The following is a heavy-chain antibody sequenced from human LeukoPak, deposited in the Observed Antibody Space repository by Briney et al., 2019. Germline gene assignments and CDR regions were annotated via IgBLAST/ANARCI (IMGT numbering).Heavy chain of an antibody. CDR1: GLTLSFYG. J-gene: IGHJ4*02. CDR3: AKNLQTFSGSYWLFDY. Sequence: GGSLRLSCAASGLTLSFYGMHWVRQAPGKGLEWVAFIQYDGSNKYYADSVKGRFTISRDNSKNTLFLQMNSLRAEDTAIYYRAKNLQTFSGSYWLFDYWGQGTLATVSS. D-gene: IGHD1-26*01. CDR2: IQYDGSNK. V-gene: IGHV3-30*02.